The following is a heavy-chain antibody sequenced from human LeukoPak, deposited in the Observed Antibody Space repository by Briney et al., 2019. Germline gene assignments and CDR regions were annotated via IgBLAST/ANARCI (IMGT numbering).Heavy chain of an antibody. V-gene: IGHV4-59*01. CDR3: ARVGGVVSDY. J-gene: IGHJ4*02. CDR2: IYYSGTT. Sequence: SETLSLTCTVSGGSISSYYWSWIRQPPGKGLEWIGYIYYSGTTNYNPSLKSRVTISVDTSKNQFSLKLSPVTAADTAVYYCARVGGVVSDYWGQGTLVTVSS. D-gene: IGHD3-3*01. CDR1: GGSISSYY.